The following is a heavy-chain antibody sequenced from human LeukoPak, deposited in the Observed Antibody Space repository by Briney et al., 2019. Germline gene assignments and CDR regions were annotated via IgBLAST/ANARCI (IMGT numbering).Heavy chain of an antibody. Sequence: SETLSLTCAVYGGSFSGYYRTWIRQPPGKGLEWIGEINHSGSSNYNPSLKSRVTISVDTSKIQFSLKLTSVTAADTAVYYCARSYNRVVLLYYWGQGTLVTVSS. CDR3: ARSYNRVVLLYY. J-gene: IGHJ4*02. D-gene: IGHD3-10*01. CDR2: INHSGSS. CDR1: GGSFSGYY. V-gene: IGHV4-34*01.